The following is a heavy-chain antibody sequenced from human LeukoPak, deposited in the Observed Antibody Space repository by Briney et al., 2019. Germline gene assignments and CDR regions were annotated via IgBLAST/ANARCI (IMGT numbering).Heavy chain of an antibody. CDR2: ISWNSGSI. J-gene: IGHJ3*02. CDR1: GFTFDDYA. V-gene: IGHV3-9*01. Sequence: GGSLRLSCAASGFTFDDYAMHWVRQAPGKGLEWVSGISWNSGSIGYADSVKGRFTISRDNAKNSLYLQMNSLRAEDTALYYCAKTRGSGDAFDIWGQGTMVTVSS. CDR3: AKTRGSGDAFDI. D-gene: IGHD3-10*01.